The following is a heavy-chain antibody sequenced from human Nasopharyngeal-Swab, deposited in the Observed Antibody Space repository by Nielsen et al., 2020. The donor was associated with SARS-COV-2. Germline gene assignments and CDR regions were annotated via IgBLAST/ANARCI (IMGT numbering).Heavy chain of an antibody. CDR3: ASYYYDSSDYSYWFDP. V-gene: IGHV4-39*01. CDR1: GDSISSNSYY. Sequence: SETLSLTCTVSGDSISSNSYYWGWIRQSPGKGLEWIGSFSYSGTTYFNPSLKSRVTISVDTSKNHFSVKLSSVTAADTAVYYCASYYYDSSDYSYWFDPWGQGTLVTVSS. J-gene: IGHJ5*02. D-gene: IGHD3-22*01. CDR2: FSYSGTT.